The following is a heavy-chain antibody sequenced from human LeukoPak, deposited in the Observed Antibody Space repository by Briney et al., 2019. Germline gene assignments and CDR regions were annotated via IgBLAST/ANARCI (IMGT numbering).Heavy chain of an antibody. J-gene: IGHJ6*03. D-gene: IGHD3-3*01. Sequence: GGSLRLSCGASGFTLKNYWMSWVRQAPGKGLEWVANINQDGSEKYYVDSVKGRLTISRDNAKHSLYLQMNSLRAEDTAVYYCARDQGFSYYYYYMDVWGKGTTVTVSS. CDR3: ARDQGFSYYYYYMDV. CDR1: GFTLKNYW. V-gene: IGHV3-7*01. CDR2: INQDGSEK.